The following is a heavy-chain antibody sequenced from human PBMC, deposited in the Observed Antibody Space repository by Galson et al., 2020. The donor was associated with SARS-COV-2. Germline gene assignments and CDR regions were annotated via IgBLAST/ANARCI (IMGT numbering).Heavy chain of an antibody. CDR2: LSYDGSNK. CDR1: GFTFSSYG. J-gene: IGHJ6*02. CDR3: AKDRVPWGLRITIFGVVATPGMDV. V-gene: IGHV3-30*18. Sequence: GESLKISCAASGFTFSSYGMHWVRQAPGKGLEWVAVLSYDGSNKYYADSVKGRFTISRDNSKHTLYLQMNSLRAEDTAVYYCAKDRVPWGLRITIFGVVATPGMDVWGQGSTVTVSS. D-gene: IGHD3-3*01.